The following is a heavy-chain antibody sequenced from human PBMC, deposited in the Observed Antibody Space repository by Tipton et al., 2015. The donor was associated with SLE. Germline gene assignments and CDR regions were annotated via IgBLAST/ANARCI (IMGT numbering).Heavy chain of an antibody. J-gene: IGHJ4*02. CDR3: ATGNDYCYYC. D-gene: IGHD2-21*01. CDR2: INPDGSEI. V-gene: IGHV3-7*01. CDR1: GFMFSSYW. Sequence: SLRLSCAASGFMFSSYWMNWVRQAPGKGLEWVATINPDGSEIYYIDSVKGRFTISRDNAKNSLFLQMNSLRAEDTAVYFCATGNDYCYYCWGRGSLVTVSS.